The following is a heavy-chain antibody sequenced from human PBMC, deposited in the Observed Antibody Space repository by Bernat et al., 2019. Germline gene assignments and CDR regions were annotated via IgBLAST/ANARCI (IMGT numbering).Heavy chain of an antibody. V-gene: IGHV3-30-3*01. J-gene: IGHJ6*02. D-gene: IGHD2-21*02. CDR1: GFTFSNYA. CDR2: ITYAGINK. CDR3: ARDRRGADSGGMDV. Sequence: QVQLVESGGGVVQPGRSLILSCAASGFTFSNYALHWVRQAPGRGLEWGAAITYAGINKYYAQSVKGRVTISRDKSKNTLYLQMNSLRAEDTAEYYCARDRRGADSGGMDVWGQGTTVTVSS.